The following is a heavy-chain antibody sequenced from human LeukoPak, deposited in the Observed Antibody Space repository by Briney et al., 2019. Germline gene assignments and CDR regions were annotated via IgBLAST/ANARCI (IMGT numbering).Heavy chain of an antibody. D-gene: IGHD3-22*01. V-gene: IGHV5-51*01. CDR2: IYPGDSDT. J-gene: IGHJ4*02. CDR3: ARTYDSSGYLFDY. Sequence: GESLKITCKGSGYSFSNHWIGWVRQMPGKGLEWMGIIYPGDSDTRYSPSFQGQVTISADKSISTAYLQWSSLKASDTAMYYCARTYDSSGYLFDYWGQGTLVTVSS. CDR1: GYSFSNHW.